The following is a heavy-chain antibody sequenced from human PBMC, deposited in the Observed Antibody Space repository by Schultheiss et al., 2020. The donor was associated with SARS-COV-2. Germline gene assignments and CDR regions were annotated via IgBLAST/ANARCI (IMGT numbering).Heavy chain of an antibody. CDR3: ARHGPHHYNYGPIDY. J-gene: IGHJ4*02. V-gene: IGHV4-39*01. CDR1: GASIDSSIYY. Sequence: SQTLSLTCTVSGASIDSSIYYWGWIRQSPGKGLEWIGSLSYSGSTYYNPSLKSRVTISVDTSKNQFSLQLNSVTATDTALYYCARHGPHHYNYGPIDYWGQGTLVTVSS. D-gene: IGHD3-10*01. CDR2: LSYSGST.